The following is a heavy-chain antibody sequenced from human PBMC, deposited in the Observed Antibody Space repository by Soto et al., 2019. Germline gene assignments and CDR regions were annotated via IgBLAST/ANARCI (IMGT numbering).Heavy chain of an antibody. CDR1: GITFSSYA. V-gene: IGHV3-23*01. J-gene: IGHJ4*02. D-gene: IGHD6-13*01. Sequence: EVQLLESGGGLVQPGGSLRLSCAASGITFSSYAMSWVRQAPGKGLEWVSGISGSGGTTYYADPVKGRFTISRDNSKNTLYVQMNSLRAEDTAVYYCAKDQRLLVAAAGTFSDYWGQGTLVTVSS. CDR2: ISGSGGTT. CDR3: AKDQRLLVAAAGTFSDY.